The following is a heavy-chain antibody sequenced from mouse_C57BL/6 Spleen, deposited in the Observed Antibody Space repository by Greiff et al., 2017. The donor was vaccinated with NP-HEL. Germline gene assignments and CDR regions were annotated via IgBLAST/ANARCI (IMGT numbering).Heavy chain of an antibody. CDR3: AYYYGTSDSYFDD. Sequence: VQLQQSGAELVRPGSSVKLSCKASGYTFTSYWMHWVKQRPIQGLEWIGNIDPSDSGTHYNQKFKDKATLTVDKSSSTAYMQLSSLTSEDSAVYCGAYYYGTSDSYFDDWGKGTTLTVSS. CDR2: IDPSDSGT. CDR1: GYTFTSYW. J-gene: IGHJ1*03. D-gene: IGHD1-1*01. V-gene: IGHV1-52*01.